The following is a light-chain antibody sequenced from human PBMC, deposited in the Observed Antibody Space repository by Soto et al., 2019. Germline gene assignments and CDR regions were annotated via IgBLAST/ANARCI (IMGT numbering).Light chain of an antibody. V-gene: IGKV3-11*01. CDR3: QQRSNWTRT. CDR2: DAS. J-gene: IGKJ1*01. CDR1: QSVSSY. Sequence: EIVLTQSPATLSLSPGERSTLSCRASQSVSSYLAWYQQKPGQAPRILIYDASNRETGIPARFSGSGAGTEFTLSISSLEPEDFAVYYCQQRSNWTRTFGQGTKVDNK.